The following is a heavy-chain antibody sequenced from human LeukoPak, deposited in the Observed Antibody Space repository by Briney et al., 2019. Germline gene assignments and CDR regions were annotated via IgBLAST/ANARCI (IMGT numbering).Heavy chain of an antibody. V-gene: IGHV1-18*01. CDR2: ISAYNGNT. CDR3: ARDVASSGWPDAFDI. CDR1: GYPLTRSG. D-gene: IGHD6-19*01. J-gene: IGHJ3*02. Sequence: GPTATVSCQASGYPLTRSGISWLRPAPRQGRTGMGWISAYNGNTNYAQKLQGRATMTTDTSTSTAYMGLRSLRSDDTDVYYCARDVASSGWPDAFDIWGQGTMVTVSS.